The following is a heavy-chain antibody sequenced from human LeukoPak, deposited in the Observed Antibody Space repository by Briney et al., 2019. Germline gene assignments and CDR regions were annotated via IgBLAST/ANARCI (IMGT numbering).Heavy chain of an antibody. V-gene: IGHV4-31*03. CDR2: IYYSGST. CDR1: GGSISSGGYY. Sequence: SETLSLTCTVSGGSISSGGYYWSWIRQHPGKGLEWIGYIYYSGSTYYNPSLKSRVTISVDTSKNQFSLKLSSVTAADTAVYYCARGLEPYGDYWGQGTLVTVSS. J-gene: IGHJ4*02. CDR3: ARGLEPYGDY. D-gene: IGHD1-1*01.